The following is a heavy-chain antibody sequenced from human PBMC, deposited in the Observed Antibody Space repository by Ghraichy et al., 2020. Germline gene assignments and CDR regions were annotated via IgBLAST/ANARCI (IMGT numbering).Heavy chain of an antibody. D-gene: IGHD2-15*01. CDR2: ISSSGSTI. V-gene: IGHV3-48*03. CDR3: ARGQGCSGGSCYASNPEYFQH. Sequence: GGSLRLSCAASGFTFSSYEMNWVRQAPGKGLEWVSYISSSGSTIYYADSVKGRFTISRDNAKNSLYLQMNSLRAEDTAVYYCARGQGCSGGSCYASNPEYFQHWGQGTLVTVSS. CDR1: GFTFSSYE. J-gene: IGHJ1*01.